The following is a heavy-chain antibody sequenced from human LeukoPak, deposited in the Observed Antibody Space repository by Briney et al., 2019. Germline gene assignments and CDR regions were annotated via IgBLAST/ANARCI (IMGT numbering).Heavy chain of an antibody. D-gene: IGHD2-21*02. V-gene: IGHV3-21*01. Sequence: PGGSLRLSCAASGFTFSSYSMNWVRQAPGKGLEWVSSIGSSSSYIYYADSVKGRFTISRDNAKNSLYLQMNSLRAEDTAVYYCARTVVVTAASFDCWGQGTLVTVSS. CDR2: IGSSSSYI. CDR3: ARTVVVTAASFDC. CDR1: GFTFSSYS. J-gene: IGHJ4*02.